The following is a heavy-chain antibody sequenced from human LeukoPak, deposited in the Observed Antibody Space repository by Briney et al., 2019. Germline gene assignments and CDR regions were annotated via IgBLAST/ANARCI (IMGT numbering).Heavy chain of an antibody. CDR2: IKQDGSEK. Sequence: PGGSLRLSCVASGFTFSSYWMHWVRQAPGKGLEWVANIKQDGSEKYYVDSVKSRFTISRDNAKNSLFLQMNSLRAEDTAVYYCATKDGYNFDYWGQGTLVTVSS. J-gene: IGHJ4*02. V-gene: IGHV3-7*01. CDR3: ATKDGYNFDY. CDR1: GFTFSSYW. D-gene: IGHD5-24*01.